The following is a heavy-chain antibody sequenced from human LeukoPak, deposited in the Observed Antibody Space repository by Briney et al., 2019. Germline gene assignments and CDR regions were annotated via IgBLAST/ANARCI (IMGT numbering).Heavy chain of an antibody. Sequence: ASVKVSCKASGGTFSSYAISWVRQAPGQGLEWMGGIIPIFGTANYAQKFQGRVTITADESTSTAYMELSSLRSEDTAVYYCAREGYYDSSGYPTVYFDYWGQGTLVTVCS. D-gene: IGHD3-22*01. CDR1: GGTFSSYA. V-gene: IGHV1-69*13. J-gene: IGHJ4*02. CDR3: AREGYYDSSGYPTVYFDY. CDR2: IIPIFGTA.